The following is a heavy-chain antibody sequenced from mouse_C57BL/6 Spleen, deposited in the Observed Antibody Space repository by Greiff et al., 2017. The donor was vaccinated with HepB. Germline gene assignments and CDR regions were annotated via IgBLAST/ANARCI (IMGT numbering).Heavy chain of an antibody. V-gene: IGHV5-12*01. CDR2: ISNGGGST. D-gene: IGHD1-1*01. Sequence: EVQGVESGGGLVQPGGSLKLSCAASGFTFSDYYMYWVRQTPEKRLEWVAYISNGGGSTYYPDTVKGRFTISRDNAKNTLYLQMSRLKSEDTAMYYCARGNYYGSSLYAMDYWGQGTSVTVSS. CDR3: ARGNYYGSSLYAMDY. J-gene: IGHJ4*01. CDR1: GFTFSDYY.